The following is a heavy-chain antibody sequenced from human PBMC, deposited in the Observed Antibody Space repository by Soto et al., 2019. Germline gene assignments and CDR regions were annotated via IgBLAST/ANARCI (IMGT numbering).Heavy chain of an antibody. CDR3: AKDSMYSNSWYYFDY. Sequence: GGSLRLSCAASGFTFSSYAMSWVRQAPGKGLGWVSGISGSGGSTDYADSVKGRFTISRDNSKNTLYLQMNSLRAEDTAVYYCAKDSMYSNSWYYFDYWGQGTRVTVSS. J-gene: IGHJ4*02. D-gene: IGHD6-13*01. CDR1: GFTFSSYA. V-gene: IGHV3-23*01. CDR2: ISGSGGST.